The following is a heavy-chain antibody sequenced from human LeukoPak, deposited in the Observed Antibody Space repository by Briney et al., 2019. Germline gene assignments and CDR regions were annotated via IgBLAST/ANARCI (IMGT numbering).Heavy chain of an antibody. Sequence: GGSLRLSCAASGFTFSTSEMNWVRQAPGKGLECISYISSSGTSKYYADSVKGRFTISRGNAKNSLYLQMNSLRAEDTAVYYCAREGWYYFDYWGQGTLVTVSS. CDR2: ISSSGTSK. CDR1: GFTFSTSE. V-gene: IGHV3-48*03. D-gene: IGHD6-19*01. J-gene: IGHJ4*02. CDR3: AREGWYYFDY.